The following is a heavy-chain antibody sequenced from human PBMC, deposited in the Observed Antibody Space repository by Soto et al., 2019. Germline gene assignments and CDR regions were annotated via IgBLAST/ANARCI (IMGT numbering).Heavy chain of an antibody. Sequence: ASVKVSCKASGYTFTSDYMHWLRQAPGQGLEWMGWISGYNGNTNYTQKFQGRVTMTTDTSTSTAYMELRSLRSDDTAIYYCARDSWVTVINGYDLDVWGPGTTVTVSS. CDR2: ISGYNGNT. CDR3: ARDSWVTVINGYDLDV. J-gene: IGHJ6*02. V-gene: IGHV1-18*04. CDR1: GYTFTSDY. D-gene: IGHD5-12*01.